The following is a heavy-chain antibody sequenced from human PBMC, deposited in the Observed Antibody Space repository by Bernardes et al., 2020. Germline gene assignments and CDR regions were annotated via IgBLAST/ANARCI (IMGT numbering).Heavy chain of an antibody. Sequence: GGSLRLSCAASGFNVNSNYMSWVRQAPGKGLEWVSVIYRGGSTYYAGSVKGRFTISRDNSKNTLFLEMNTLRAEDTAVYYCARGTWIHLYYYMDVWGRGTTVTVSS. CDR2: IYRGGST. CDR1: GFNVNSNY. D-gene: IGHD5-18*01. J-gene: IGHJ6*03. V-gene: IGHV3-53*01. CDR3: ARGTWIHLYYYMDV.